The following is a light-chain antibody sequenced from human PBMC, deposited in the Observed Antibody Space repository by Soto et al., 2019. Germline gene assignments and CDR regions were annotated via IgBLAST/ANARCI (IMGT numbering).Light chain of an antibody. CDR2: DAS. CDR1: QSVGTY. Sequence: EIVLTQSPVTLSLSPGERATLSCRASQSVGTYLAWYQQKPGQAPRLLIYDASNRATGIPARFSGSGSGTDFTFTISSLEREDFAVYYCQERNEWQPIIFGRGTRLEIK. J-gene: IGKJ5*01. V-gene: IGKV3-11*01. CDR3: QERNEWQPII.